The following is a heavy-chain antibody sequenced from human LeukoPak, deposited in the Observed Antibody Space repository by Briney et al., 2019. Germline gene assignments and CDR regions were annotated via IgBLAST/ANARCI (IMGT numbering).Heavy chain of an antibody. CDR3: ARGLGGSDYLDPNDY. V-gene: IGHV1-69*05. J-gene: IGHJ4*02. D-gene: IGHD4-11*01. CDR2: IIPIFGTA. CDR1: GGTFNSYA. Sequence: VAAVKVSCKASGGTFNSYAISGVRQAPGQGREGMGRIIPIFGTANYAQKFQGRGTITTDEDTSPAYMELSSLRSEDTAVYYCARGLGGSDYLDPNDYCGQGTLVTVSS.